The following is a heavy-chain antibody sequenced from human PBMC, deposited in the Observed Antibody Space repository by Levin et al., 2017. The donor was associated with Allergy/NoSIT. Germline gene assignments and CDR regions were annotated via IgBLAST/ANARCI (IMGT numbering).Heavy chain of an antibody. CDR1: DFTFRSFW. CDR2: VNSDGSET. Sequence: GGSLRLSCTASDFTFRSFWMHWVRQAPGKGLVWLSRVNSDGSETTYGDSVKGRFSISRDNAKNTVYLQMKSMRVEDTGVYFCARESEREEYSPYQFYYYGMDVWGKGTTVTVSS. CDR3: ARESEREEYSPYQFYYYGMDV. V-gene: IGHV3-74*03. J-gene: IGHJ6*04. D-gene: IGHD6-6*01.